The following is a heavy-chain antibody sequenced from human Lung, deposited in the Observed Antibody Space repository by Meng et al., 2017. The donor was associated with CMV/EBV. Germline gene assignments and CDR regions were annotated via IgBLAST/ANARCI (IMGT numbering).Heavy chain of an antibody. D-gene: IGHD1-26*01. V-gene: IGHV3-48*03. J-gene: IGHJ3*02. CDR1: GFTFSSYE. CDR2: ISSSGSTM. CDR3: ARRSGSYVNAFDI. Sequence: GGSLRLXXAASGFTFSSYEMNWVRQAPGKGLEWVSYISSSGSTMYYADSVKGRFTISRDNAKNSLYLQMNSLRVEDTAVYYCARRSGSYVNAFDIWGQGTXVTVSS.